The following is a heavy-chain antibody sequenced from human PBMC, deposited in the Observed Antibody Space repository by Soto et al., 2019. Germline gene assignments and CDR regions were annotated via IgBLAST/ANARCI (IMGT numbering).Heavy chain of an antibody. D-gene: IGHD4-17*01. V-gene: IGHV1-46*01. CDR2: INPSGGST. CDR1: GYTFTSYY. J-gene: IGHJ4*02. CDR3: ARAKYGDYSNGVFDY. Sequence: ASVKVSCKASGYTFTSYYMHWVRQAPGQGLEWMGIINPSGGSTSYAQKFQGRVTMTRDTSTSTVYMELSSLRSEDTAVYYCARAKYGDYSNGVFDYWGQGTMATVYS.